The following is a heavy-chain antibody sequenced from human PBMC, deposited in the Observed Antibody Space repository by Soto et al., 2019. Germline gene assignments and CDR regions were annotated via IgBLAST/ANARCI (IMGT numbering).Heavy chain of an antibody. V-gene: IGHV1-69*01. CDR3: AREWLATLGDFWSGYYYGSEYYGMDV. D-gene: IGHD3-3*01. Sequence: QVQLVQSGAEVKKPGSSVKVSCKASGGTFSSYAISWVRQAPGQGLAWMGGIIPIFGTADYAQKFQGRVTITADESTNTANMELSSLRSEDTAVYYCAREWLATLGDFWSGYYYGSEYYGMDVWGQGTTVTVSS. CDR2: IIPIFGTA. CDR1: GGTFSSYA. J-gene: IGHJ6*02.